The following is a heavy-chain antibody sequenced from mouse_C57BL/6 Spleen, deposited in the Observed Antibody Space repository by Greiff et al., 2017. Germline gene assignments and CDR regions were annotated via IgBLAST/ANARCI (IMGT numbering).Heavy chain of an antibody. CDR3: TGALLRSFMVTAEDGWFAY. CDR2: IDPETGGT. D-gene: IGHD1-1*01. J-gene: IGHJ3*01. Sequence: QVQLQQSGAELVRPGASVTLSCKASGYTFTDYEMHWVKQTPVHGLEWIGAIDPETGGTAYNQKFKGKAILTADKSSSTAYMELRSLTSEDSAVYYCTGALLRSFMVTAEDGWFAYWGQGTLVTVSA. V-gene: IGHV1-15*01. CDR1: GYTFTDYE.